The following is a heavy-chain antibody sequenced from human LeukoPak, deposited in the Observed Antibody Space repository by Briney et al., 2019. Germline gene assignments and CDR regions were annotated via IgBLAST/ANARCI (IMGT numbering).Heavy chain of an antibody. D-gene: IGHD2/OR15-2a*01. J-gene: IGHJ4*02. CDR3: ARDIGGMAAEYYFDF. V-gene: IGHV3-11*01. CDR1: GFTFSDHY. CDR2: IASGANIV. Sequence: PGGSLRLSCAASGFTFSDHYMSWIRQAPGKGLEWVSSIASGANIVYYADSVKGRFTISRDDAKNSLYLQMNRLRTEDTAVYYCARDIGGMAAEYYFDFWGQGTLVTVSS.